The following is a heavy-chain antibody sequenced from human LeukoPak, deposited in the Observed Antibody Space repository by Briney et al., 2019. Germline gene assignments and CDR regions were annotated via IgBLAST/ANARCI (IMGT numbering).Heavy chain of an antibody. V-gene: IGHV6-1*01. CDR2: TYYRSKWYN. J-gene: IGHJ3*02. CDR3: ARGFERYSSAFDI. CDR1: GDSVSSNSAA. D-gene: IGHD2-15*01. Sequence: SQTLSLTCAISGDSVSSNSAAWNWLRQSPSRGLEWLGRTYYRSKWYNDYAVSVKSRITINPDTSKNQFSLQLNSVTPEDTAVYYCARGFERYSSAFDIWGQGTMVTVSS.